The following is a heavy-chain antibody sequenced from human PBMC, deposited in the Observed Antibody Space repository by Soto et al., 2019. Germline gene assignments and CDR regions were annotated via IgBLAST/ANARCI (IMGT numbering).Heavy chain of an antibody. CDR1: EFTFSGRS. Sequence: EVQLVESGGGLVQPGGSLRLSCAASEFTFSGRSVHWVRQAPGKGLVWVSGIDKVGTDATYADSVKGRFTSSRDNAKNTVYLQMTRLRVEDTAVYYCARGWFGPDVWGTGTTVTVSS. V-gene: IGHV3-74*01. CDR2: IDKVGTDA. J-gene: IGHJ6*03. D-gene: IGHD3-10*01. CDR3: ARGWFGPDV.